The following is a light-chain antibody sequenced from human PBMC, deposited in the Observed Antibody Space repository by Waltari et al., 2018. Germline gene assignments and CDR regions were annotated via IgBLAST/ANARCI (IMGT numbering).Light chain of an antibody. CDR1: TSDVGKYNL. CDR3: CSYAGSAISV. Sequence: QSALTQTATVSGSPGQSITISCTGTTSDVGKYNLVSWYQQHPGKAPTLIIYDVNKRPSGFSNRFSGSKSGNTASLTISGLQAADEAYYYCCSYAGSAISVFGGGTKVTVL. J-gene: IGLJ3*02. CDR2: DVN. V-gene: IGLV2-23*02.